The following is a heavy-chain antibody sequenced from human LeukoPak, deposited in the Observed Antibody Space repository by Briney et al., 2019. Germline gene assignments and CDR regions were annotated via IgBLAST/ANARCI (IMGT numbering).Heavy chain of an antibody. CDR3: TRVPRYDILTGYPDYYYGMDV. CDR2: IIPVLGVS. CDR1: GGSFSSYV. Sequence: GSSVKVSCKASGGSFSSYVITWVRQAPGQGLEGMGRIIPVLGVSNFAQKFQGRVTITAEKSTNTAHMELSRLASGDTAVYYCTRVPRYDILTGYPDYYYGMDVWGQGTTVTVSS. J-gene: IGHJ6*02. V-gene: IGHV1-69*04. D-gene: IGHD3-9*01.